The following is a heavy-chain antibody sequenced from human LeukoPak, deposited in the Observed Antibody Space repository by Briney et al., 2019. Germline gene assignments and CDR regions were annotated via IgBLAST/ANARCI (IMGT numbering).Heavy chain of an antibody. CDR1: GASITSYY. V-gene: IGHV4-59*01. Sequence: SETLSLTCTVSGASITSYYWSWFRQPPGKALEWIGYIYYSGNTKYNPSLRSRATISEDTSKKQFSLKLNSVTAADTAVYYCARSYGDYEGGFDYWGQGTLVTVSS. D-gene: IGHD4-17*01. J-gene: IGHJ4*02. CDR3: ARSYGDYEGGFDY. CDR2: IYYSGNT.